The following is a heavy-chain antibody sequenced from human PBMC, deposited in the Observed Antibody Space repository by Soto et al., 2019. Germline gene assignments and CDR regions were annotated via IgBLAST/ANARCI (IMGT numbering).Heavy chain of an antibody. J-gene: IGHJ4*02. CDR2: ISSNGGST. V-gene: IGHV3-64*01. Sequence: PGGSLRLSCAASGFTFSSYAMHWVRQAPGKGLEYVSAISSNGGSTYYANSVKGRFTISRDNSKNTLYLQMGSLRAEDMAVYYCARDPNYGDYPFYFDYWGQGTLVTVSS. D-gene: IGHD4-17*01. CDR3: ARDPNYGDYPFYFDY. CDR1: GFTFSSYA.